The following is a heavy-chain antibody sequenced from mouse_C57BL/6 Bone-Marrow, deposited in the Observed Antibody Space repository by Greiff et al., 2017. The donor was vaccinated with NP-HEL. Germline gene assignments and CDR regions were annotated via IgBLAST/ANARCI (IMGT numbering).Heavy chain of an antibody. CDR3: AREKGYYYGSGAY. J-gene: IGHJ3*01. V-gene: IGHV3-6*01. D-gene: IGHD1-1*01. CDR1: GYSITSGYY. Sequence: EVHLVESGPGLVKPSQSLSLTCSVTGYSITSGYYWNWIRQFPGNKLEWMGYISYDGSNNYNPSLKNRISITRDTSKNQFFLKLNSVTTEDTATYYCAREKGYYYGSGAYWGQGTLVTVSA. CDR2: ISYDGSN.